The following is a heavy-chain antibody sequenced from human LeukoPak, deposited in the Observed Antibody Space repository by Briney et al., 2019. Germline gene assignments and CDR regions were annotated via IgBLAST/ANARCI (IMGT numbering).Heavy chain of an antibody. Sequence: SQTLSLTCTVSGGSISSGGYYWSWIRQHPGKGLEWIGYIYYSGSTYYNPSLKSRVTISVDTSKNQFSLKLSSVTAADTAVYYCARGDLYYYDTTFDYWGRGTLVTVSS. CDR2: IYYSGST. J-gene: IGHJ4*02. D-gene: IGHD3-22*01. V-gene: IGHV4-31*03. CDR3: ARGDLYYYDTTFDY. CDR1: GGSISSGGYY.